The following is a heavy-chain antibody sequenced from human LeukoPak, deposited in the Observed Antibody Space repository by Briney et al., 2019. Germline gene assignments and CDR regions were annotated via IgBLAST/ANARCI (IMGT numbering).Heavy chain of an antibody. V-gene: IGHV3-21*01. CDR1: GFTFSSYS. J-gene: IGHJ3*02. CDR2: MNSRSSSK. D-gene: IGHD1-26*01. Sequence: PGGSLRLSCAASGFTFSSYSMNWVRQAPGKGLEWVSSMNSRSSSKYYADSVKGRFTISRDNAKNTLYLQMNSLRAEDTAVYYCARVRDSGSYLDAFDIWGQGTMVTVSS. CDR3: ARVRDSGSYLDAFDI.